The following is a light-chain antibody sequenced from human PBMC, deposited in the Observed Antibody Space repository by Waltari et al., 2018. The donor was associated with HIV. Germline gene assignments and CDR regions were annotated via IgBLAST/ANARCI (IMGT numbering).Light chain of an antibody. Sequence: SFELTQPPSVSVSPGQTAYITRSGNKLGSMYGSWYQQKPGQSPVLVIFQDVKRPSGIPERFSGSSSGSTATLIISETQPMDEADYYCQSWDSSAAVFGGGTKLTVL. CDR2: QDV. CDR3: QSWDSSAAV. J-gene: IGLJ2*01. CDR1: KLGSMY. V-gene: IGLV3-1*01.